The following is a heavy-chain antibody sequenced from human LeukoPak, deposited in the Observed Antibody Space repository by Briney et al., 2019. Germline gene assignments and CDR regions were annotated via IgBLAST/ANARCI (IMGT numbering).Heavy chain of an antibody. CDR1: GYRFTSYW. Sequence: GEALKISCKGSGYRFTSYWIGWVRQMPGKGLEWMGIIYPGDSDTSYSPSFQGQVTISADKSISTAYLQWSSLKASDTAMYYCARRMAAAGTIDYWGQGTLVTVSS. V-gene: IGHV5-51*01. D-gene: IGHD6-13*01. CDR2: IYPGDSDT. CDR3: ARRMAAAGTIDY. J-gene: IGHJ4*02.